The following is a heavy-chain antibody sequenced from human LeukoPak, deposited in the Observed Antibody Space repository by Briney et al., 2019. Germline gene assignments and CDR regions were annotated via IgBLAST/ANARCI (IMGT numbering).Heavy chain of an antibody. Sequence: PSETLSLTCAVYGGSFSGYYWSWIRQPPGKGLEWIGEINHSGSTNYNPSLKSRVTISVDTSKNQFSLKLSSVTAADTAVYYCARGIFTGYTSSWSWGGLDYWGQGTLVTVSS. CDR3: ARGIFTGYTSSWSWGGLDY. D-gene: IGHD6-13*01. CDR1: GGSFSGYY. J-gene: IGHJ4*02. V-gene: IGHV4-34*01. CDR2: INHSGST.